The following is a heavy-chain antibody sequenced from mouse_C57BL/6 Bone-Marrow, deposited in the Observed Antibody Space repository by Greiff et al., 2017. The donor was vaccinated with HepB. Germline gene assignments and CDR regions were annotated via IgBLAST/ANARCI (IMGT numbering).Heavy chain of an antibody. J-gene: IGHJ2*01. CDR2: INPNNGGT. Sequence: EVQLQQSGPELVKPGASVKISCKASGYTFTDYYMNWVKQSNGKSLEWIGDINPNNGGTSYNQKFKGKATLTVDKSNSTAYMELRNLTSEDSAVYYCARDTAIKGYYFGYWGQGTTLTVSS. V-gene: IGHV1-26*01. CDR1: GYTFTDYY. D-gene: IGHD1-3*01. CDR3: ARDTAIKGYYFGY.